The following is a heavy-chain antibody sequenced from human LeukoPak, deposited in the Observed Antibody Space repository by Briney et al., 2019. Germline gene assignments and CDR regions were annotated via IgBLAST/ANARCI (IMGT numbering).Heavy chain of an antibody. V-gene: IGHV3-74*01. CDR2: IASDGSST. CDR1: GFTFSSYW. J-gene: IGHJ4*02. CDR3: TRGRPHGNDY. D-gene: IGHD4-23*01. Sequence: GGSLRLSCAASGFTFSSYWMNWVRQAPGKGLVWVSRIASDGSSTTYADSVKGRFSISRDNAKNTLYLQMNSLRVEDTAVYYCTRGRPHGNDYWGQGTLVTVSS.